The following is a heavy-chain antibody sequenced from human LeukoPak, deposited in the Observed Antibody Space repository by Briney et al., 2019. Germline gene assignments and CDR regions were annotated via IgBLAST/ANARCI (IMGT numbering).Heavy chain of an antibody. CDR1: GGSFSGYY. J-gene: IGHJ4*02. D-gene: IGHD4-17*01. Sequence: PETLSLTCAVYGGSFSGYYWSWIRQPPGKGLEWIGEINHSGSTNYNPSLKSRGTISVDTSKNQFSLKLSSVTAADTAVYYCARSDYGDYEGQYYFDYWGQGTLVTVSS. CDR2: INHSGST. V-gene: IGHV4-34*01. CDR3: ARSDYGDYEGQYYFDY.